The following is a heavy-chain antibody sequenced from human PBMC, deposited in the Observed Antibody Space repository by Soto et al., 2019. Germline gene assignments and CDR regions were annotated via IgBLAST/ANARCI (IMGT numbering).Heavy chain of an antibody. J-gene: IGHJ6*02. Sequence: QMQLVQSGAEVKKPGSSVKVSCKASGGTFSSYAISWVRQAPGQGLEWLGEIIPIFGTTKYAQNLQGRVTLTADKSTSTAYLELSSLGSEDTAVYHCATEGRVTTGRAVIRSGMDAWGQGTTVTVSS. CDR2: IIPIFGTT. CDR1: GGTFSSYA. CDR3: ATEGRVTTGRAVIRSGMDA. D-gene: IGHD3-10*01. V-gene: IGHV1-69*06.